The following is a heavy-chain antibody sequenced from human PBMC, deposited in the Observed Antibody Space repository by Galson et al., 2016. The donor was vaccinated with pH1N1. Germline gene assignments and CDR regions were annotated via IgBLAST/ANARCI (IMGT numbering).Heavy chain of an antibody. V-gene: IGHV3-30*04. D-gene: IGHD4-11*01. CDR3: ARSRDFSFDY. CDR1: GFTLSCCA. CDR2: ISKDGNNV. Sequence: SLRLSCAASGFTLSCCAMHWVRQAPGKELECVALISKDGNNVYYADSVKGRFTISRDSSNNTLYLQMNSLRTEDTAIYYCARSRDFSFDYWGQGALVTVAS. J-gene: IGHJ4*02.